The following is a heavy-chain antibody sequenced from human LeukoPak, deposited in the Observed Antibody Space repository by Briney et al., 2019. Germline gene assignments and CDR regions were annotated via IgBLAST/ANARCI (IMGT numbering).Heavy chain of an antibody. Sequence: GGSLRLSCAASGFTFSSYDMHWVRQATGKGLEWVSAIGTAGDTYYPGSVKGRFTISRENAKNSLYLQMNSLRAGDTAVYYCARGKAAGTWDYWGQGTLVTVSS. V-gene: IGHV3-13*01. CDR2: IGTAGDT. D-gene: IGHD6-13*01. CDR1: GFTFSSYD. J-gene: IGHJ4*02. CDR3: ARGKAAGTWDY.